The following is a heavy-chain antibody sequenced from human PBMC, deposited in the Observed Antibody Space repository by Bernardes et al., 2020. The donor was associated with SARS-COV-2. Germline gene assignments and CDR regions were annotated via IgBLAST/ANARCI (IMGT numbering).Heavy chain of an antibody. CDR2: ISDDGATT. D-gene: IGHD6-19*01. V-gene: IGHV3-74*01. CDR1: GFILSNYW. CDR3: GKRAVAGNNWYFDL. J-gene: IGHJ2*01. Sequence: GGSLRLSCAASGFILSNYWLPWVRQVPGKGLVWVSRISDDGATTTYADSVKGRFTISRDKAKNTLSLQMNSLRVEDTAVYYCGKRAVAGNNWYFDLWGRGTLVTVSS.